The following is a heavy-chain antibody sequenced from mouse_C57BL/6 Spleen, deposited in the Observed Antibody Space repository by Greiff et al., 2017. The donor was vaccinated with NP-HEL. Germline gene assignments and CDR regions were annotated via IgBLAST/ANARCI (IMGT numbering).Heavy chain of an antibody. Sequence: EVQLVESGGGLVQPKGSLKLSCAASGFSFNTYAMNWVRQAPGKGLEWVARIRSKSNNYATYYADSVKDRFTISRDDSESMLYLQMNNLKTEATAMYYCVRRSNYAMDYWGQGTSVTVSS. CDR2: IRSKSNNYAT. V-gene: IGHV10-1*01. CDR3: VRRSNYAMDY. CDR1: GFSFNTYA. J-gene: IGHJ4*01.